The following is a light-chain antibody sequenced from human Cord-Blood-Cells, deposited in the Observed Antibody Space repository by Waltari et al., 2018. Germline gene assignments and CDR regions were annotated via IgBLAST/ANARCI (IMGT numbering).Light chain of an antibody. CDR1: SSDVGGYNY. CDR3: CSYAGSYTLYV. CDR2: YVS. Sequence: QSALTQPRSVSGSPGQSVTSSCTGTSSDVGGYNYVSWYQQHPGKAPKLMIYYVSKRPAGVPDRFSGSKSGNTASLTISGLQAEDEAVYYCCSYAGSYTLYVFGTGTKVTVL. V-gene: IGLV2-11*01. J-gene: IGLJ1*01.